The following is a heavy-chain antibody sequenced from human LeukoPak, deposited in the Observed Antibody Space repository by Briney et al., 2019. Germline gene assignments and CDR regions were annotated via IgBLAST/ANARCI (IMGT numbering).Heavy chain of an antibody. CDR3: AKSFNTVTDLGAFDI. D-gene: IGHD4-17*01. Sequence: ETLSLTCTVSGGSISSSSYYWGWIRQPPGKGLEWVSSISSSSSYIYYADSVKGRFTISRDNAKNSLYLQMNSLRAEDTAVYYCAKSFNTVTDLGAFDIWGQGTMVTVS. V-gene: IGHV3-21*04. J-gene: IGHJ3*02. CDR2: ISSSSSYI. CDR1: GGSISSSS.